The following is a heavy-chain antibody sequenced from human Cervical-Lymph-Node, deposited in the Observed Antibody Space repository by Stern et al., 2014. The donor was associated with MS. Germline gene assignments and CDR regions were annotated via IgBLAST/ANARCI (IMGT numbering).Heavy chain of an antibody. CDR3: ASITYYYASSDNYNEY. Sequence: EVQLVESGGGVVQPGGSLRLSCAASGFTFSSRWMNWVRQAPGKGLVWVSRIDSDGSDTAYADSVKGRFTVSRDNAKNTLYLQMNGLRAEDTAVYYCASITYYYASSDNYNEYWGQGTLVTVPS. J-gene: IGHJ4*02. CDR2: IDSDGSDT. V-gene: IGHV3-74*01. D-gene: IGHD3-22*01. CDR1: GFTFSSRW.